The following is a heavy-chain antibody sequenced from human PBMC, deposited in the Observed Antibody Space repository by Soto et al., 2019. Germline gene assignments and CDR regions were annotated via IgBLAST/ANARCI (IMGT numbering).Heavy chain of an antibody. J-gene: IGHJ6*02. D-gene: IGHD1-26*01. V-gene: IGHV3-66*01. CDR1: GFTVSSNY. Sequence: EVQLVESGGGLVQPGGSLRLSCAASGFTVSSNYMSWVRQAPGKGLEWVSAIYSGGSTYYADSVKGRFTISRDNSKNTLYLQMNSLRAEDTAVYYCARDRGSELRGMDVWGQGTTVTVSS. CDR3: ARDRGSELRGMDV. CDR2: IYSGGST.